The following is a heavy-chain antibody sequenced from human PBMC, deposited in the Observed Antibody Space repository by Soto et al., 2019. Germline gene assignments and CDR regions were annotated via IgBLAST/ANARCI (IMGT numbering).Heavy chain of an antibody. D-gene: IGHD2-15*01. Sequence: QVQLQESGPGLVKPSETLSLTCTVSGGSISGGVDYWSWIRQPPGKGLEWIGYSYASGSTYYTPPPKSRVTTSVDTSNNQFSLRLTSLTAADPAVYYCARAVIPLTPDWYFALWGRGTLVTVSP. CDR1: GGSISGGVDY. V-gene: IGHV4-30-4*01. J-gene: IGHJ2*01. CDR2: SYASGST. CDR3: ARAVIPLTPDWYFAL.